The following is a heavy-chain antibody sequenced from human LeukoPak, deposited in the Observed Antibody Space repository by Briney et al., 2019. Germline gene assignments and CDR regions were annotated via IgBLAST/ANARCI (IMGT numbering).Heavy chain of an antibody. J-gene: IGHJ4*02. Sequence: GGSLRLSCAASGFTFSNYWMSWVRQAPGKGLEWVATIQQDVSEKSYVESVKGRFTISRDNAKNSLFLHMNSLRADDTAIYFCARGDDFWTGAYYFDYWGQGTLVTVSS. CDR1: GFTFSNYW. CDR2: IQQDVSEK. D-gene: IGHD3/OR15-3a*01. CDR3: ARGDDFWTGAYYFDY. V-gene: IGHV3-7*01.